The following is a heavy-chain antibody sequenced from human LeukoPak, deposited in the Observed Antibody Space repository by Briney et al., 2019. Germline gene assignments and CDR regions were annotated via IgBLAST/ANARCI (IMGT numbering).Heavy chain of an antibody. Sequence: GGSLRLSCAVSGFTFSRFAMSWVRQAPGQGLEWISIISGSGGSAYYADSVKGRFIISRDNFKNTVNLEMSSLRAEDTAVYYCVPEGFDIWGQGTMVTVSS. CDR2: ISGSGGSA. J-gene: IGHJ3*02. CDR1: GFTFSRFA. V-gene: IGHV3-23*01. CDR3: VPEGFDI.